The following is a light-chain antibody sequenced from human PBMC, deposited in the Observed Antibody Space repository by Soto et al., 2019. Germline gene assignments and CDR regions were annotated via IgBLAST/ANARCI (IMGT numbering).Light chain of an antibody. CDR1: SSNIGDNP. CDR3: AAWDASLNSL. J-gene: IGLJ1*01. Sequence: QSVLTQPPSASGTPGQRITISCSGSSSNIGDNPVNWYQQLPGAAPKLLIYINDQRPSGVPDRFSGSKSGTSASLAISGLQPEDEADYYCAAWDASLNSLFGTGTKLTVL. CDR2: IND. V-gene: IGLV1-44*01.